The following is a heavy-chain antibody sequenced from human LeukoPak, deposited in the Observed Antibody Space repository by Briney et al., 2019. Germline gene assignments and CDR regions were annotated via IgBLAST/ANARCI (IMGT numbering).Heavy chain of an antibody. CDR3: ARAGYYFDSSIYYRAFFDY. Sequence: ASVKVSCKASGYTFTDRYIYWVRQAPGQGFEWMGWINPNSDATNSAQKFQDRVTMTGDTSISTAYMELSSLRSDDTAVYYCARAGYYFDSSIYYRAFFDYWGQGTLVTVSS. D-gene: IGHD3-22*01. CDR2: INPNSDAT. V-gene: IGHV1-2*02. CDR1: GYTFTDRY. J-gene: IGHJ4*02.